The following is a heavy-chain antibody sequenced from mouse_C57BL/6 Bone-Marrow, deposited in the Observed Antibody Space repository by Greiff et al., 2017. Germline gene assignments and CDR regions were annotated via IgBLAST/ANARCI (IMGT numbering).Heavy chain of an antibody. CDR3: ALYYGNWRAMDY. Sequence: DVKLVESGGDLVKPGGSLKLSCAASGFTFSSYGMSWVRQTPDKRLEWVATISSGGSYTYYPDSVKGRFTITRDNAKNTLYLQMSSLKSEDTAMYYGALYYGNWRAMDYWGQGTSVTVSS. CDR2: ISSGGSYT. CDR1: GFTFSSYG. J-gene: IGHJ4*01. V-gene: IGHV5-6*02. D-gene: IGHD2-1*01.